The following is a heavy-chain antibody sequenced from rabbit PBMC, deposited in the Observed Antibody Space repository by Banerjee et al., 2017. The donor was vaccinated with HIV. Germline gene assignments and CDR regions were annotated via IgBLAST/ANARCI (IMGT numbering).Heavy chain of an antibody. CDR1: GFSFSGSYW. Sequence: QEQLEESGGDLVKPEGSLTLTCKASGFSFSGSYWIYWVRQAPGKGLEWIACIYAASSGTTYYTSWAKGRFTISKTSSTTVALQMTTVTAADTATYFCARENAGVGVYSLWGPGTLVTVS. V-gene: IGHV1S45*01. CDR3: ARENAGVGVYSL. CDR2: IYAASSGTT. D-gene: IGHD4-2*01. J-gene: IGHJ4*01.